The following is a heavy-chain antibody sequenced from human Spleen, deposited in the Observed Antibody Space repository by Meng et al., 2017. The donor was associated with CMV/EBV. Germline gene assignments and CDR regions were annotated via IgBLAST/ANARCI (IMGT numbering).Heavy chain of an antibody. V-gene: IGHV1-2*02. CDR1: RYTFTAYY. CDR2: INPNTGGT. Sequence: SVPVSCMASRYTFTAYYIHRVRQAPGQGLEWMGWINPNTGGTNYAQKFQDRVTLTRDTSISTAYMELSRLRSDDTALYYCARDPGLTGYDYWGQGTLVTVSS. CDR3: ARDPGLTGYDY. J-gene: IGHJ4*02. D-gene: IGHD2-15*01.